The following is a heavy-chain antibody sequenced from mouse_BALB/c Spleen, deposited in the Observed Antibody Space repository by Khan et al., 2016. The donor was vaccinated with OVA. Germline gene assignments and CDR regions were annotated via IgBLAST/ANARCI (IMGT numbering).Heavy chain of an antibody. CDR3: ARDVMDY. V-gene: IGHV1-7*01. CDR1: GYTFTSYW. J-gene: IGHJ4*01. Sequence: QVQLKQSGAELAKPGATVKMSCTASGYTFTSYWMHWIKQTPGQGLEWIGYINPTSGYTDYNHKFNDKSTFTADTSSSTAYMQLSSLTSDDSAVYYCARDVMDYWGQGTALTVSS. CDR2: INPTSGYT.